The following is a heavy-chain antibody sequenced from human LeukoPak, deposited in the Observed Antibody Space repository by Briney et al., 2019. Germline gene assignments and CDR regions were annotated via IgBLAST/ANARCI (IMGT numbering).Heavy chain of an antibody. CDR2: IYYSGST. Sequence: SETLSLTCTVSGGSISSSSYYWGWIRQPPGKGLEWIGSIYYSGSTYYNPSLKGRVTISVDTSKNQFSLKLSSVTAADTAVYYCARTVVVNYFDYWGQGTLVTVSS. CDR3: ARTVVVNYFDY. J-gene: IGHJ4*02. D-gene: IGHD3-22*01. CDR1: GGSISSSSYY. V-gene: IGHV4-39*01.